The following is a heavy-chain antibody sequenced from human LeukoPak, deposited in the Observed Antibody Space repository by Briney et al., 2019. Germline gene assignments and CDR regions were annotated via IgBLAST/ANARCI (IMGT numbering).Heavy chain of an antibody. CDR1: GFTFSSYG. Sequence: GGSLRLSCAASGFTFSSYGMHWVRQAPGKGLEWVAVIWYDGSNKYYADSVKGRFTISRDNSKNTLYLQMNSLRAEDTAVYYCAKGLEPTEIYYDFDYWGQGNLVTVSS. D-gene: IGHD3-3*01. J-gene: IGHJ4*02. CDR2: IWYDGSNK. V-gene: IGHV3-33*06. CDR3: AKGLEPTEIYYDFDY.